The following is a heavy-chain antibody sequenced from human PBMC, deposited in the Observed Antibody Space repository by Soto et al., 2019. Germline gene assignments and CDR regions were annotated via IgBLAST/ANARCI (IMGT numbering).Heavy chain of an antibody. Sequence: VRLVASGGGEVQPGRSLRLSCAASAFTFSGYAMHWVRQAPGKGLEWVACISSDGSNKYYADSVKGRFTIYRDNSKNTLYLQMNSLRAEDTAVYHWARADDYVWGRSRRTDAFDIWGQGTMVTVSS. CDR1: AFTFSGYA. V-gene: IGHV3-30-3*01. CDR3: ARADDYVWGRSRRTDAFDI. CDR2: ISSDGSNK. J-gene: IGHJ3*02. D-gene: IGHD3-16*01.